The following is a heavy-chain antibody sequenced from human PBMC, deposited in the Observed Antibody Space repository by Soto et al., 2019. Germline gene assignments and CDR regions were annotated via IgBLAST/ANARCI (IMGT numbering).Heavy chain of an antibody. CDR1: GFTFSSYS. D-gene: IGHD2-15*01. CDR2: ISSSSSTI. V-gene: IGHV3-48*01. J-gene: IGHJ5*02. Sequence: GASVKVSCAASGFTFSSYSMNWVRQAPGKGLEWVSYISSSSSTIYYADSVKGRFTISRDNAKNSLYLQMNSLRAEDTAVYYCARGPYIVVVVAATENWFDPWGQGTLVTVSS. CDR3: ARGPYIVVVVAATENWFDP.